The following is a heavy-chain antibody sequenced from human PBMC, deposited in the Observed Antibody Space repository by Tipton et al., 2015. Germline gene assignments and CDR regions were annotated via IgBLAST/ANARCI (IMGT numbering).Heavy chain of an antibody. CDR3: ARRAGYGDHFDY. Sequence: TLSLTCTVSGGSVTSGSYYWSWIRQPPGKGLEWIGYISYTDGAHYNPALKSRVTISVDTSKNQFSLTLNSVAAADTAVYYCARRAGYGDHFDYWGRGTLVTVSP. J-gene: IGHJ4*02. D-gene: IGHD4-17*01. V-gene: IGHV4-61*01. CDR1: GGSVTSGSYY. CDR2: ISYTDGA.